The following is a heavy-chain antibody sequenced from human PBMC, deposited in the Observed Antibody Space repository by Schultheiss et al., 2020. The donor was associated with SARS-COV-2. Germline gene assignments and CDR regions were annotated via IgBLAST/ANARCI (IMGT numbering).Heavy chain of an antibody. CDR3: AKGAVAGDDAFHL. D-gene: IGHD6-19*01. Sequence: GESLKISCAASGFTFGTYNMHWVRQAPGKGLEFVASIRSSGRDIYYADSMQGRFTASRDNANNSLYLQMHSLRAEDTAVYYCAKGAVAGDDAFHLWGQGTMVTVSS. CDR2: IRSSGRDI. J-gene: IGHJ3*01. V-gene: IGHV3-21*01. CDR1: GFTFGTYN.